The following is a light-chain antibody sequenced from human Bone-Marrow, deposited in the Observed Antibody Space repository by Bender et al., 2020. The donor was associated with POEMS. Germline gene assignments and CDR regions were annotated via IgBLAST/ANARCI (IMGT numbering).Light chain of an antibody. Sequence: QSALTQPASVSGSPGQSITISCTGSSSDIGGYDHVSWYQQHPGRAPKLIIYDVYHRPSGISNRFSGSKFGDTASLSISGLRPEDEADYYCSSYTSSISWVFGGGTKLYVL. V-gene: IGLV2-14*03. J-gene: IGLJ3*02. CDR3: SSYTSSISWV. CDR1: SSDIGGYDH. CDR2: DVY.